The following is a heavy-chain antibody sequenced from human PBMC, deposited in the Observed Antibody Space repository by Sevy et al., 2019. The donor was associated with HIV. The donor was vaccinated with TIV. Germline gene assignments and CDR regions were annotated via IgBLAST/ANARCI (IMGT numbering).Heavy chain of an antibody. D-gene: IGHD1-1*01. J-gene: IGHJ6*02. CDR3: ARGARGTLPSYYYYTMDI. CDR1: GYTFTNYW. V-gene: IGHV5-51*01. CDR2: IYPGDSDT. Sequence: GESLKISCKGSGYTFTNYWIGWVRQMPGKGLEWMGIIYPGDSDTRYSPSFQGQVTISVDRSISTAYLQWSSLKASDTAISYCARGARGTLPSYYYYTMDIWGQGTTVTVSS.